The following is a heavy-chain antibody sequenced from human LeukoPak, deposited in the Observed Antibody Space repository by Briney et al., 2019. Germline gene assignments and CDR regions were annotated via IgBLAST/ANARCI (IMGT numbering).Heavy chain of an antibody. CDR3: ARKNYYDSSGYCDI. CDR2: IYYSGST. V-gene: IGHV4-59*01. Sequence: PSETLSLTCTVSGGSISSYYWSWIRQPPGKGLEWIGYIYYSGSTNYNPSLKSRVTISVDTSKNQFSLNLSSVTAADTAVYYCARKNYYDSSGYCDIWGQGTMVTVSS. CDR1: GGSISSYY. D-gene: IGHD3-22*01. J-gene: IGHJ3*02.